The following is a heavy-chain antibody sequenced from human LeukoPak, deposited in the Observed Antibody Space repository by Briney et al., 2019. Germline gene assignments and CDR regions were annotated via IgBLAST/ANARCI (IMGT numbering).Heavy chain of an antibody. J-gene: IGHJ3*02. Sequence: ASVKVSCKASGYTFTSYYMHWVRQAPGQGLEWMGIINPNSGNTSYAQKFQGRVTITRDTSTSTVYMELSSLRSEDTAVYYCARVHTITMIAVDAFDIWGQGTMVTVSS. V-gene: IGHV1-46*01. CDR1: GYTFTSYY. CDR2: INPNSGNT. D-gene: IGHD3-22*01. CDR3: ARVHTITMIAVDAFDI.